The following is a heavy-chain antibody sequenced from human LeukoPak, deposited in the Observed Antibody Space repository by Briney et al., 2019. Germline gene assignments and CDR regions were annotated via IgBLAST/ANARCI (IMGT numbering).Heavy chain of an antibody. CDR3: AMRLCSGGDCSSFDY. CDR2: IRGDGSGT. J-gene: IGHJ4*02. CDR1: GFTFSNHL. Sequence: GGSLRLSCAVSGFTFSNHLMSWVRQAPGKGLEWVSTIRGDGSGTYYADSVKGRFTISRDNSKNTLYLQMNSLRAEYTALYFCAMRLCSGGDCSSFDYWGQGTLVTVSS. D-gene: IGHD2-15*01. V-gene: IGHV3-23*01.